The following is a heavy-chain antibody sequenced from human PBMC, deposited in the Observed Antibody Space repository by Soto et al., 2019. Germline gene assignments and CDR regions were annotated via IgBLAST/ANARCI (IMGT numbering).Heavy chain of an antibody. Sequence: GGSLRLSCTASGLNLDSPYSHGLTWVRQSPGMGPEWVSTISSNGFNTHYAESVQGRFTISKDASRNTVHLHMNSLRADDTATYFCVSWVPAHFDYWGHGTPVTVSS. V-gene: IGHV3-23*01. D-gene: IGHD3-16*01. J-gene: IGHJ4*01. CDR1: GLNLDSPYSHG. CDR2: ISSNGFNT. CDR3: VSWVPAHFDY.